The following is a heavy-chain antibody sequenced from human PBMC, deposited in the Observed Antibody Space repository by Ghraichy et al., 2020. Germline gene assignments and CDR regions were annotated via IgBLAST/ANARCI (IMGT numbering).Heavy chain of an antibody. J-gene: IGHJ4*02. V-gene: IGHV1-69*13. D-gene: IGHD3-22*01. Sequence: SVKVSCKASGGTFSSYAISWVRQAPGQGLEWMGGIIPIFGTANYAQKFQGRVTITADESTSTAYMELSSLRSEDTAVYYCARGGDYYDSSGYYYVGLDYWGQGTLVTVSS. CDR2: IIPIFGTA. CDR3: ARGGDYYDSSGYYYVGLDY. CDR1: GGTFSSYA.